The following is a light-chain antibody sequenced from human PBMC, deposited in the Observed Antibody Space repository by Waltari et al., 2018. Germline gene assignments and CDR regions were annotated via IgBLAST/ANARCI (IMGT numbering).Light chain of an antibody. CDR1: QSINNF. CDR3: MQALQTPHT. J-gene: IGKJ2*01. Sequence: DIQMTQSPSSLSASVADRVTITCRASQSINNFLNWYQQTPGKAPKLLIYAASNLHSGVPDRFSGSGSGTDFTLKISRVEAEDVGVYYCMQALQTPHTFGQGTKLDIK. CDR2: AAS. V-gene: IGKV1-39*01.